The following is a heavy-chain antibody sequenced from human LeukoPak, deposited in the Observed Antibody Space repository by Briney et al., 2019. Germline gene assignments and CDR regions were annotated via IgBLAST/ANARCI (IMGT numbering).Heavy chain of an antibody. J-gene: IGHJ4*02. CDR3: AKERLDYDFWSGYYKN. D-gene: IGHD3-3*01. V-gene: IGHV3-23*01. Sequence: GGSLRLSCAASGFTFSSYAMSWVRQAPGKGLEWVSDISGSVGSTNYADSVKGRFTISRDNSKNTLYLQMNSLRAEDTAVYYCAKERLDYDFWSGYYKNWGQGTLVTVSS. CDR2: ISGSVGST. CDR1: GFTFSSYA.